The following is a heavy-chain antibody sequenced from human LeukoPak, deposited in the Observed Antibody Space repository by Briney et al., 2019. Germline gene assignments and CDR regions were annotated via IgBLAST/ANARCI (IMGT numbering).Heavy chain of an antibody. CDR1: GYTFTIYD. CDR2: MNPNSGNT. Sequence: ASVKVSCKASGYTFTIYDINWVRQASGQGLEWMGWMNPNSGNTGYAQKFQGRVTLTRNTSISTAYMELSSLRSEDTAIYYCAALYSGYDMVDYWGQGTLVTVSS. J-gene: IGHJ4*02. CDR3: AALYSGYDMVDY. V-gene: IGHV1-8*03. D-gene: IGHD5-12*01.